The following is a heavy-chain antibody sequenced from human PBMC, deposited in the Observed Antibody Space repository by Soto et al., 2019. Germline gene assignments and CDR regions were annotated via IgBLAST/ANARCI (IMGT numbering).Heavy chain of an antibody. CDR2: ISAYNGNT. CDR3: ARDSGYSGYDTDAFDI. D-gene: IGHD5-12*01. CDR1: GYTFTSYG. Sequence: ASVKVSCKASGYTFTSYGISWVRQAPGQGLEWMGWISAYNGNTNYAQKLQGRVTMTTDTSTSTAYMELRSLRSDDTAVYYCARDSGYSGYDTDAFDIWGQGTMVTVSS. V-gene: IGHV1-18*01. J-gene: IGHJ3*02.